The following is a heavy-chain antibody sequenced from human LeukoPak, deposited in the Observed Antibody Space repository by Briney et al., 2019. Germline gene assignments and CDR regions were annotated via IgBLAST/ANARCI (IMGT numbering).Heavy chain of an antibody. CDR3: ASQFYYDSRSYPAFDS. Sequence: TSETLSLTCSVSGGSITGYYWNWIRQSPGKGMEWIAYMHYSGTTIYNPSLKSRVTMSVDTSRKKFSMRLSSVTASDTAVYYSASQFYYDSRSYPAFDSWGQGTLVAVSS. CDR1: GGSITGYY. J-gene: IGHJ4*02. CDR2: MHYSGTT. D-gene: IGHD3-22*01. V-gene: IGHV4-59*08.